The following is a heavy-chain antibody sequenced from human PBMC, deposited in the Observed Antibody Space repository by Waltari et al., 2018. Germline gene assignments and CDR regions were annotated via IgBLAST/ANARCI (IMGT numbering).Heavy chain of an antibody. CDR3: ARAGGYEPRFPYGMDV. D-gene: IGHD5-12*01. V-gene: IGHV1-69*09. CDR1: GGTFSSYA. J-gene: IGHJ6*02. CDR2: IIPILGIA. Sequence: QVQLVQSGAEVKKPGSSVKVSCKASGGTFSSYAISWVRQAPGQGLEWMGRIIPILGIANYAQKFQGRVRITADKSTSTAYMELSSLRSEDTAVYYCARAGGYEPRFPYGMDVWGQGTTVTVSS.